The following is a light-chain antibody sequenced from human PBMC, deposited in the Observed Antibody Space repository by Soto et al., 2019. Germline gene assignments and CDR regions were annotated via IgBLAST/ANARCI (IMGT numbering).Light chain of an antibody. Sequence: QSVVTQPPSESGAPGQRVTISCNGGSSNFGAGYDVHWYQQLPGTAPKLLIYTNTNRPSGVPDRFSGSKSGTSASLAITGLQAEDEADYYCQSYDSSLSRYVFGAGTKVTVL. V-gene: IGLV1-40*01. CDR2: TNT. CDR3: QSYDSSLSRYV. CDR1: SSNFGAGYD. J-gene: IGLJ1*01.